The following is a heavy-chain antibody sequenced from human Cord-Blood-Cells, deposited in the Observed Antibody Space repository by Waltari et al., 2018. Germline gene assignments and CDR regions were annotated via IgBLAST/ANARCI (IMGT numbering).Heavy chain of an antibody. V-gene: IGHV1-2*02. CDR2: DNPNRCGT. D-gene: IGHD6-6*01. CDR1: GYTFTGYY. CDR3: ASGIAARSEDY. J-gene: IGHJ4*02. Sequence: QVQLVQSGAEVKKPGASVKVSCKASGYTFTGYYMHWVRQAPGQGLEWVGWDNPNRCGTNPAQKVQGRVHMTRDTSISTAYMELSRLRSDDTVVYYCASGIAARSEDYWGQGTLVTVSS.